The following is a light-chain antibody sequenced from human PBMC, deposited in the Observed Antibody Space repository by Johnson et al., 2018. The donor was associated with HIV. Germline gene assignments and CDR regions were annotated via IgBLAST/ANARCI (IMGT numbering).Light chain of an antibody. Sequence: QSVLTQPPSMSAAPGQRVTISCSGSSSNIGNNYVSWYQQVPGAAPKLLIYDNNRRPSGIPDRFSGSKSGTSATLGITGRQTGDEADYYCGTWDSSLSAVYVFGTGTKVTVL. CDR3: GTWDSSLSAVYV. V-gene: IGLV1-51*01. CDR2: DNN. J-gene: IGLJ1*01. CDR1: SSNIGNNY.